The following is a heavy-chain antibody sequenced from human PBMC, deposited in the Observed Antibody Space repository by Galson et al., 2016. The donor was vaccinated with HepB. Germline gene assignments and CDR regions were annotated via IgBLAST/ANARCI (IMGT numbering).Heavy chain of an antibody. V-gene: IGHV3-74*01. CDR1: GFSFSSHW. CDR3: TRDWQPPGDY. CDR2: IHGDGSRT. J-gene: IGHJ4*02. Sequence: SLRLSCAASGFSFSSHWMHWVRQAPGKGLVWVSRIHGDGSRTDYADSVKGRFIISRDNAKNTVYLQMNSLRVDDTAVYFCTRDWQPPGDYWGQGTLVTVAS. D-gene: IGHD6-13*01.